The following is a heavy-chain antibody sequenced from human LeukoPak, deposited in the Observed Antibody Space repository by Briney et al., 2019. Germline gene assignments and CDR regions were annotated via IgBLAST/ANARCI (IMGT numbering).Heavy chain of an antibody. CDR3: ARRGFRTLDY. CDR2: INHSGST. V-gene: IGHV4-34*01. J-gene: IGHJ4*02. CDR1: GGSFSGYY. Sequence: SETLSLTCAVYGGSFSGYYWSWIRQPPGKGLEWIGEINHSGSTNYNPSLKSRVTISVDTSQNQFSLKLSSVTAADTAVYYCARRGFRTLDYWGQGTLVTVSS. D-gene: IGHD5-12*01.